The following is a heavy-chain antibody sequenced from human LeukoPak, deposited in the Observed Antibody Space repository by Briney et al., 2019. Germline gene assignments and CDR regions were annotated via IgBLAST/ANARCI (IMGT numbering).Heavy chain of an antibody. J-gene: IGHJ4*02. CDR1: GYNFAGSG. D-gene: IGHD2-2*01. CDR3: AREAYCSSTSCADFDY. CDR2: INPNSGGT. V-gene: IGHV1-2*02. Sequence: ASVKVSCKASGYNFAGSGISWVRQAPGQGLEWMGWINPNSGGTNYAQKFQGRVTMTRDTSISTAYMELSRLRSDDTAVYYCAREAYCSSTSCADFDYWGQGTLVTVSS.